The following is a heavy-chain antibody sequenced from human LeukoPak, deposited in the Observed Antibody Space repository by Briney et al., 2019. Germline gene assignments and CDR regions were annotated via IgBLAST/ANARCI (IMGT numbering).Heavy chain of an antibody. CDR3: ARVPPHAAYYYGMDV. V-gene: IGHV1-69*06. CDR2: IIPIFGTA. Sequence: SVKVSCKASGGTFSSYAISWVRQAPGQGLEWMGGIIPIFGTANYAQKFQGRVTITADKSTSTAYMELSSLRSEDTAVYYCARVPPHAAYYYGMDVWGKGTTVTVSS. CDR1: GGTFSSYA. J-gene: IGHJ6*04.